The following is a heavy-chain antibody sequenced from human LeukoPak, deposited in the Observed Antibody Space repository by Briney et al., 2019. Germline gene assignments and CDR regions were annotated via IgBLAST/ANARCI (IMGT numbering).Heavy chain of an antibody. J-gene: IGHJ6*02. V-gene: IGHV4-59*01. Sequence: NPSETLSLTCTVSGGSISSYYWSWIRQPPGKGLEWIGYIYYSGSTNYNPSLKSRVTISVDTSKNQFSLKLSSVTAADMAVYYCARGNTYYYGMDVWGQGTTVTVSS. CDR3: ARGNTYYYGMDV. CDR2: IYYSGST. CDR1: GGSISSYY. D-gene: IGHD2/OR15-2a*01.